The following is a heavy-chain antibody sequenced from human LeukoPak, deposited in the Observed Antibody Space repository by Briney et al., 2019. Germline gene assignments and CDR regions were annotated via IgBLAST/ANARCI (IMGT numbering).Heavy chain of an antibody. Sequence: GGSLRLSCAASGFTVSSNYMSWVRQAPGKGLEWVAVISYDGSNKYYADSVKGRFTISRDNSKNTLYLQMNSLRAEDTAVYYCARGARRFGELLWTFDYWGQGTLVTVSS. J-gene: IGHJ4*02. D-gene: IGHD3-10*01. CDR2: ISYDGSNK. CDR3: ARGARRFGELLWTFDY. V-gene: IGHV3-30-3*01. CDR1: GFTVSSNY.